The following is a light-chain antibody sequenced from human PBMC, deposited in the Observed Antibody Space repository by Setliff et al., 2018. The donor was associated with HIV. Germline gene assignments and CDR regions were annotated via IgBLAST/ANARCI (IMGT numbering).Light chain of an antibody. CDR3: CSHAGSNNLYV. CDR2: EVS. Sequence: QSALTQPPSASGSPGQSVTISCTGTSNDVGSYNYVSWYQQHPGKAPKVIIYEVSKRASGVPDRFSGSKSGNTASLTVSGLQDEDEADYYCCSHAGSNNLYVFGTGTKATVL. V-gene: IGLV2-8*01. CDR1: SNDVGSYNY. J-gene: IGLJ1*01.